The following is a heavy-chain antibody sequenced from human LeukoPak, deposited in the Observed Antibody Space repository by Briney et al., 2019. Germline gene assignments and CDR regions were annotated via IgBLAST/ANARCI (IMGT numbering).Heavy chain of an antibody. CDR3: ATGSYYNVGFDY. D-gene: IGHD3-10*01. CDR2: IYYSGST. CDR1: GGCISSSSYY. J-gene: IGHJ4*02. Sequence: SETLSLTCTVSGGCISSSSYYWGWIRQPPGKGLEWIGSIYYSGSTYYNPSLKSRVTISVDTSKNQFSLKLSSVTAADTAVYYCATGSYYNVGFDYWGQGTLVTVSS. V-gene: IGHV4-39*01.